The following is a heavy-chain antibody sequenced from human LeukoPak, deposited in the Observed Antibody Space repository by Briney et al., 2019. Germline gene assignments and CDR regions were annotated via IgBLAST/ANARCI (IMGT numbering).Heavy chain of an antibody. V-gene: IGHV4-59*01. Sequence: PSETLSLTCTVSGASITNYYWSWIRQPPGKGLEWIGYIYNSGSTNYNPSLNSRVTISIDKSKNQFSLKLSSVTAADTAVYYCARDRGYLDGFDIWGQGTMVTVSS. CDR1: GASITNYY. CDR3: ARDRGYLDGFDI. J-gene: IGHJ3*02. D-gene: IGHD3-10*01. CDR2: IYNSGST.